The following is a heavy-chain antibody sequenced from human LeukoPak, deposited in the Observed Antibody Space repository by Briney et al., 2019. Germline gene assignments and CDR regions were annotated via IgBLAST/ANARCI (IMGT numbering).Heavy chain of an antibody. J-gene: IGHJ4*02. CDR1: SGSSSRYY. Sequence: MSSETLSLTCSVSSGSSSRYYWNWIRQPPGGGLEWIGYIYDTGNTNYSPSLKSRVTISVDTSKNQFSLRLNSVTAADTAIYYCARGTSGSPVDYWGQGTLVTVSS. V-gene: IGHV4-59*01. CDR2: IYDTGNT. D-gene: IGHD3-10*01. CDR3: ARGTSGSPVDY.